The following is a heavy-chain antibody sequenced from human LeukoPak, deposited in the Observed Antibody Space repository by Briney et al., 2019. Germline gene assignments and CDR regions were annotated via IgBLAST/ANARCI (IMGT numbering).Heavy chain of an antibody. Sequence: SETLSLTCAVYGGSFSGYYGSWIRQPPGKGLEGIGGINHRGSTNYNPSLKSRVTISVDTSKNQFSLKLSSVTAADTAVYYCARGPSLPLSITAAGIIDYWGLGNLVTVSS. CDR3: ARGPSLPLSITAAGIIDY. CDR1: GGSFSGYY. J-gene: IGHJ4*02. D-gene: IGHD6-13*01. CDR2: INHRGST. V-gene: IGHV4-34*01.